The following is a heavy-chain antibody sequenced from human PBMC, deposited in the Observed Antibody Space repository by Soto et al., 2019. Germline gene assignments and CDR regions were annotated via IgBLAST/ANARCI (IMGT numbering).Heavy chain of an antibody. V-gene: IGHV4-39*01. J-gene: IGHJ3*02. CDR2: IYYSGST. D-gene: IGHD3-22*01. Sequence: QLQLQESGPGLVKPSETLSLTCTVSGGSISSSSYYWGWIRQPPGKGLEWIGSIYYSGSTYYNPXXKHRVTISVDXXKXQXXLKLSSVTAADTAVYYCARHGMYCSDSSGTPAFDIWGQGTMFTVSS. CDR1: GGSISSSSYY. CDR3: ARHGMYCSDSSGTPAFDI.